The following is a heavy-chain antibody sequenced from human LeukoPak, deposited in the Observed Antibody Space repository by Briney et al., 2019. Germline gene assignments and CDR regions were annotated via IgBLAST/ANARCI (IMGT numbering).Heavy chain of an antibody. J-gene: IGHJ4*02. D-gene: IGHD5-12*01. CDR3: ARGGEGYNGPGFN. CDR2: MNTDGSSI. V-gene: IGHV3-74*01. Sequence: PGGSLRLSCAASGFTFSSHWMHWVRQAPGKGLVWVSRMNTDGSSINCADSVKGRFTISRDNAKNTLYLQMNSLRAEDTAVYYCARGGEGYNGPGFNWGQGTLVTVSS. CDR1: GFTFSSHW.